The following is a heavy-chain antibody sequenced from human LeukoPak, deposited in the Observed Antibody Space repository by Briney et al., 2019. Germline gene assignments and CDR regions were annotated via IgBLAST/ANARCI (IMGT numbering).Heavy chain of an antibody. CDR2: IYHSGST. V-gene: IGHV4-38-2*01. D-gene: IGHD6-13*01. CDR3: ARLGAPYSSSWSFFDS. J-gene: IGHJ4*02. Sequence: SETLSLTCAVSGSSISSGYYWGWIRQPPGKGLEWIGTIYHSGSTYYSPSLKSRVTISVDTSKNQFSLKLSSVTAADAAVYYCARLGAPYSSSWSFFDSWGQGTLVTLSS. CDR1: GSSISSGYY.